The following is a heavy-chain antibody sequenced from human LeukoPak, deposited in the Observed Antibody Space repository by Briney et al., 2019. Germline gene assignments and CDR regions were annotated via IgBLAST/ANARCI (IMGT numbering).Heavy chain of an antibody. CDR1: GFTFSSYG. Sequence: GGSLRLSCAASGFTFSSYGMHWVRQAPGKGLEWVAFIRYDGNNKYYADSVKGRFTISRDNSKNTLYLQMNSLRAEDTAVYYCAKVSAIFGVVIATLDYWGQGTLVTVSS. D-gene: IGHD3-3*01. CDR2: IRYDGNNK. V-gene: IGHV3-30*02. CDR3: AKVSAIFGVVIATLDY. J-gene: IGHJ4*02.